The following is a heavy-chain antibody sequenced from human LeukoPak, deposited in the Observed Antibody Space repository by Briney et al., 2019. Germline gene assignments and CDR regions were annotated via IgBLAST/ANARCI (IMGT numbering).Heavy chain of an antibody. D-gene: IGHD2-2*01. CDR1: GFTFSSYW. CDR2: IYSGGST. Sequence: PGGSLRLSCAASGFTFSSYWMHWVRQAPGKGLEWVSVIYSGGSTYYADSVKGRFTISRDNSKNTLYLQMNSLRAEDTAVYYCARVRNYCSSTSCYSRWFDPWGQGTLVTVSS. CDR3: ARVRNYCSSTSCYSRWFDP. J-gene: IGHJ5*02. V-gene: IGHV3-53*01.